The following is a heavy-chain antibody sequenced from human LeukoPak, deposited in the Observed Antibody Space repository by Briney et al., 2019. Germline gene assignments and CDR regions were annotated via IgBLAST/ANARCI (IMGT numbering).Heavy chain of an antibody. CDR2: IKQDGSEK. D-gene: IGHD6-13*01. V-gene: IGHV3-7*01. J-gene: IGHJ4*02. CDR1: GFTFSSYC. Sequence: GGSLRLSCAASGFTFSSYCMSWVRQAPGKGLEWVANIKQDGSEKYYVDSVKGRFTISRDNAKNSLYLQMNSLRAEDTAVYYCARDSSSWYGDESQLNYWGQGTLVTVSS. CDR3: ARDSSSWYGDESQLNY.